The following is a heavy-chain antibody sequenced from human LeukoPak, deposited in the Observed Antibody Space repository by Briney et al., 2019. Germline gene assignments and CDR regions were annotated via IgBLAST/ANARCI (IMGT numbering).Heavy chain of an antibody. CDR3: VSGRFGELSLANFDY. D-gene: IGHD3-10*01. V-gene: IGHV3-64D*06. CDR1: GFTFSSYS. Sequence: PGRSLRLSSSAFGFTFSSYSMQWVRQPPRRVLEYVSAISSNGGSTYYADSVKGRFNISRDNSKNTLYLQMSSLRAEVTAVYYCVSGRFGELSLANFDYWGQGTLVTVSS. J-gene: IGHJ4*02. CDR2: ISSNGGST.